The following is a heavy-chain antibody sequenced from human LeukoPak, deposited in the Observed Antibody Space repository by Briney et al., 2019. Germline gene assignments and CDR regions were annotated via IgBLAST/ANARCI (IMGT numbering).Heavy chain of an antibody. D-gene: IGHD3-22*01. CDR3: ARDTDSRSSYFDY. Sequence: SETLSLTCTISGGSVSDYYWSWIRQSPGKGLEWIGYIYYTGSTTYNPSLKSRVTISADTSKNQFSLKLSSVTAADTAVYYCARDTDSRSSYFDYWGQGTLVTVSS. CDR1: GGSVSDYY. CDR2: IYYTGST. J-gene: IGHJ4*02. V-gene: IGHV4-59*02.